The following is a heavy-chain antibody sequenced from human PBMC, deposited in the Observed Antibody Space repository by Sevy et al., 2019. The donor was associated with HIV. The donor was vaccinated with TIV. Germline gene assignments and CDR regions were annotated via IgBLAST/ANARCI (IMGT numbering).Heavy chain of an antibody. J-gene: IGHJ4*02. CDR3: GTTREYYSDSSGYIDY. Sequence: ASVKVSCKVPGYTLTELSMHWVRQAPGKGLEWMGRFDPEDGETIYAQKFQGRVTMTEDPSTDTAYMELSSLRSEDTAVYYCGTTREYYSDSSGYIDYWGQGTLVTVSS. CDR2: FDPEDGET. D-gene: IGHD3-22*01. V-gene: IGHV1-24*01. CDR1: GYTLTELS.